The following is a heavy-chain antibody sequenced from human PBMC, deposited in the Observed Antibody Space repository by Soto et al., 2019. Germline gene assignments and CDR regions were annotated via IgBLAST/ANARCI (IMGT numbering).Heavy chain of an antibody. CDR2: IKQDGSEK. V-gene: IGHV3-7*01. D-gene: IGHD2-2*01. J-gene: IGHJ6*03. CDR3: ARGRVPVVVVPAVMPRRRGYYYYMHV. Sequence: GGSLRLACAASGFTFSSYWMSWVRQAPGKGLEWVANIKQDGSEKYYVDSVKGRFTISRDNAKNSLYLQMNSLRAEDTAVYYCARGRVPVVVVPAVMPRRRGYYYYMHVWGKGIMVTGSS. CDR1: GFTFSSYW.